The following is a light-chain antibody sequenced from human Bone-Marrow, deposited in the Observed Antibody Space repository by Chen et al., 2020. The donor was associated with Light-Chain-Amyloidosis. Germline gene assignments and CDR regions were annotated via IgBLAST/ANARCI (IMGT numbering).Light chain of an antibody. CDR1: SSDVGGDNH. CDR2: EVT. V-gene: IGLV2-14*01. CDR3: SSYTITNTLV. Sequence: ALTQPAPGSGAPGQATTLPCTGTSSDVGGDNHVSWYQQHPDKAPKLMIYEVTNRPSWVPDRFSGSKSDNTASLTISGLQTEDEADYFCSSYTITNTLVFGSGTRVTVL. J-gene: IGLJ1*01.